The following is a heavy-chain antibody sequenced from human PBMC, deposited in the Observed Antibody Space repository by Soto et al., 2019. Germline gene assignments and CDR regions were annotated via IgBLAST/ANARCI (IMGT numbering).Heavy chain of an antibody. CDR3: ARGQEVWWNAGPLGLHDLDV. CDR1: GDSISTFY. V-gene: IGHV4-59*01. D-gene: IGHD3-16*01. J-gene: IGHJ6*01. CDR2: VYYTGST. Sequence: SETLSLTCTVSGDSISTFYWGWMRQSPGKELEWIGYVYYTGSTNYNPSLKSRVTISVDRSKNQFSLKLTSANAADTAVYYCARGQEVWWNAGPLGLHDLDVWGQGTTVTVSS.